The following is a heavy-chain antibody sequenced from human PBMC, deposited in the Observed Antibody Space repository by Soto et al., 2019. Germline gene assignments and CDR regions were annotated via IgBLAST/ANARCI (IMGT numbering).Heavy chain of an antibody. D-gene: IGHD5-18*01. CDR1: GGSISSEGYY. V-gene: IGHV4-31*03. CDR2: IYYSGST. Sequence: SETLSLTCTVSGGSISSEGYYWSWFRQLPGKGLEWIGDIYYSGSTYYNPSLKSRLTISGDASKNQFSLKLGSVTAADTALYYCARGRGYSYGPYYFDFWGQGTLVTVSS. J-gene: IGHJ4*02. CDR3: ARGRGYSYGPYYFDF.